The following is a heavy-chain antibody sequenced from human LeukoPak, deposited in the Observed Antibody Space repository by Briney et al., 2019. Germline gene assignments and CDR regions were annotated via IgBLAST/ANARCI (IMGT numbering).Heavy chain of an antibody. CDR2: ITSSSSDI. CDR1: GFTFSSYS. J-gene: IGHJ6*03. D-gene: IGHD2-2*01. Sequence: GGSLTPSCAASGFTFSSYSMKWVRQAPGKGLEWVSSITSSSSDIHYADSVKGRFTISRDNARNSLYLQMNSLRAEDTAVYYCARVGRGCSPSSCYYHYMVGRGNGTTVTVS. CDR3: ARVGRGCSPSSCYYHYMVG. V-gene: IGHV3-21*01.